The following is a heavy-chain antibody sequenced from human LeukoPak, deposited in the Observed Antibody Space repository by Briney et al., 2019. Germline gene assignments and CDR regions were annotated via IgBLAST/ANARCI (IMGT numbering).Heavy chain of an antibody. CDR2: IYHSGST. V-gene: IGHV4-4*02. Sequence: PSGTLSLTCAVSGGSLSRSNWWSWVRQPPGKGLEWIGEIYHSGSTNYNPSLKSRVTISVDKSKNQFSLKLSSVTAADTAVYYCARDPSGSNWFDPWGQGTLVTVSS. J-gene: IGHJ5*02. CDR3: ARDPSGSNWFDP. D-gene: IGHD3-10*01. CDR1: GGSLSRSNW.